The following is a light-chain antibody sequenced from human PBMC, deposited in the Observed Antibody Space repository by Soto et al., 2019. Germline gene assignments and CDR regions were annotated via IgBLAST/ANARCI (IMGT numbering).Light chain of an antibody. J-gene: IGKJ2*01. CDR1: QSVSSY. CDR3: QQCSNWPPVYT. Sequence: EIVLTQSPATLSLSPGERATLSCRASQSVSSYLAWYQQKPGQAPRLLIYDASNRATGIPARFSGSGSGTDFSLTISSLDPEDLAVYYGQQCSNWPPVYTFGQGTKLEIK. V-gene: IGKV3-11*01. CDR2: DAS.